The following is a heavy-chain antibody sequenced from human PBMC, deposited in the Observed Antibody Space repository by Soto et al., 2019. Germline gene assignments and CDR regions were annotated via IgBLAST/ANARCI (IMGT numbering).Heavy chain of an antibody. D-gene: IGHD2-2*01. Sequence: PSETLSLTCTVSGGSISSSSYYWGWIRQPPGKGLEWIGSIYYSGSTYYNPSLKSRVTISVDTSKNQFSLKLSSVTAADTAVYYCARPLGDQLLSGQNWFDPWGQGTLVTVSS. J-gene: IGHJ5*02. CDR1: GGSISSSSYY. CDR3: ARPLGDQLLSGQNWFDP. V-gene: IGHV4-39*01. CDR2: IYYSGST.